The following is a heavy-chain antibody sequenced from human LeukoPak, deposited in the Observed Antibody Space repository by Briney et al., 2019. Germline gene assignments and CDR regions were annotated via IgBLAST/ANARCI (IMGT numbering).Heavy chain of an antibody. CDR3: VRDQGAPDY. J-gene: IGHJ4*02. CDR1: GFTFSGYA. V-gene: IGHV3-48*01. Sequence: GGSLRLSCAASGFTFSGYAMNWVRQAPGKGLEWISYISGDSSQIFYADSVKGRFTTSRDNAKNSLHLQMSSLRVEDTALYYCVRDQGAPDYWGQGTLLTVS. D-gene: IGHD1-26*01. CDR2: ISGDSSQI.